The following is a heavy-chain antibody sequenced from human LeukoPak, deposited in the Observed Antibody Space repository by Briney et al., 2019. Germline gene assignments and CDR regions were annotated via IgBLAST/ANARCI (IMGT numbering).Heavy chain of an antibody. CDR2: INPNSGGT. J-gene: IGHJ4*02. CDR3: AREAEYYYDSSGYHPGDY. Sequence: ASVKVSFKASGYTFTGYYMHWVRQAPGQGLEWMGWINPNSGGTNYAQKFQGRVTMTRDTSISTACMELSRLRSDDTAVYYCAREAEYYYDSSGYHPGDYWGQGTLVTVSS. CDR1: GYTFTGYY. D-gene: IGHD3-22*01. V-gene: IGHV1-2*02.